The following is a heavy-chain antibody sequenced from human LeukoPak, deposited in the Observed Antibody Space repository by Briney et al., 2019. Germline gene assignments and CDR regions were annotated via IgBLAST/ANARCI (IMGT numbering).Heavy chain of an antibody. CDR2: IYPGDSDT. CDR1: GSSFTSYW. CDR3: ARVLYGSGYYYGMDV. D-gene: IGHD3-16*01. V-gene: IGHV5-51*01. Sequence: GASLQISCKGSGSSFTSYWIGWVRPLPGKGLEWMGIIYPGDSDTRYSPSFQGQVTISADKSISTAYLQWSSLKASDTAMYYCARVLYGSGYYYGMDVWGKGTTVTVSS. J-gene: IGHJ6*04.